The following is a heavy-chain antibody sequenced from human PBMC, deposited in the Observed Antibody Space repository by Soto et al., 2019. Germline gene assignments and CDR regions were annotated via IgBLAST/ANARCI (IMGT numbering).Heavy chain of an antibody. Sequence: QVQLVESGGGVVQPGGSLRLSCAASGFTFSNYGIHWVRQAPGKGLEWVAVISDDGNYKYYADSVRGRFTISRENSKNTLYLKWSSLRPDDTAVYYCAQAMFPGTKAPHRYALDSWGQGTMVTVSS. V-gene: IGHV3-30*18. CDR3: AQAMFPGTKAPHRYALDS. J-gene: IGHJ3*01. CDR2: ISDDGNYK. CDR1: GFTFSNYG. D-gene: IGHD1-1*01.